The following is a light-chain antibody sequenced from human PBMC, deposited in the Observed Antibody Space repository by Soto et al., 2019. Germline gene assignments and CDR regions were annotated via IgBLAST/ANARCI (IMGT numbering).Light chain of an antibody. Sequence: EIVLTQSPGTLPLSPGQRAYLYCRASQSVSSSYLAWYQQTTGQAPRILIYDASYRATGIPARFSGIRSGTEFTLALSSLQPEDFETYYGQQANSFPRTFGQGTKVDIK. CDR2: DAS. CDR3: QQANSFPRT. CDR1: QSVSSSY. J-gene: IGKJ1*01. V-gene: IGKV3D-20*02.